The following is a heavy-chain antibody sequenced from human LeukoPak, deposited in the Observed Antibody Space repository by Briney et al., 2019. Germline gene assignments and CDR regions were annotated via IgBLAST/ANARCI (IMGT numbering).Heavy chain of an antibody. D-gene: IGHD3-16*01. Sequence: GGSLRLSCSVSGFTFSTYVMHWVRQAPGRGLEYVSAISSNGDNTYYADSVRGRFTISRDNSKNTLYLQMSSLRADDTAVYYCVRGTGYWGQGTLVTVSS. CDR2: ISSNGDNT. CDR3: VRGTGY. V-gene: IGHV3-64D*06. J-gene: IGHJ4*02. CDR1: GFTFSTYV.